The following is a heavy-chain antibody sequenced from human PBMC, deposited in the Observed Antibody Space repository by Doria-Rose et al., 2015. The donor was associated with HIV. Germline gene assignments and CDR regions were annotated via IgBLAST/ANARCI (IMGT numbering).Heavy chain of an antibody. CDR1: GVSLSSPGMG. D-gene: IGHD6-13*01. CDR2: IFSDDER. Sequence: QITLKESGPVPVKPTETLTLTCTVSGVSLSSPGMGVSRIRQPPGKALEWLANIFSDDERSYKTSLKSRLTISSGTSKSQVVLTMTDMDPVDTATYYCARIKSSRWYHKYYFDFWGQGTLVIVSA. V-gene: IGHV2-26*01. J-gene: IGHJ4*02. CDR3: ARIKSSRWYHKYYFDF.